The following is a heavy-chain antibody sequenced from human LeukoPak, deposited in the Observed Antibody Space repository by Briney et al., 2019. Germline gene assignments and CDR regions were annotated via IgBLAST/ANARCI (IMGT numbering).Heavy chain of an antibody. J-gene: IGHJ1*01. CDR1: GFTFSSYE. D-gene: IGHD5-18*01. CDR3: ARAGYSMDTEYFQH. V-gene: IGHV3-48*03. Sequence: GGSLRRSRAASGFTFSSYEMNWVRQAPGKGLEWVSYISNSGTAIYYADSVRGRFTISRDNAKSSLYLQMNSLRAEDTAVYYCARAGYSMDTEYFQHWGQGTLVTVSS. CDR2: ISNSGTAI.